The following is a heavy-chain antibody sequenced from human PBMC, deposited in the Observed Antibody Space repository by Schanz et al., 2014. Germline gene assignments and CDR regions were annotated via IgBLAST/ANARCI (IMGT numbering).Heavy chain of an antibody. CDR2: ISGDYRNT. D-gene: IGHD2-21*02. J-gene: IGHJ2*01. V-gene: IGHV3-23*01. CDR1: GFTFSAYA. CDR3: AKDLGVDCGDGCFNWYFDL. Sequence: EVQLLESGGGLVQPGGSLRLSCAASGFTFSAYAMTWVRQIPGKGLEWVSSISGDYRNTFYADSVKGRFTISRDNSKNTLYLQMNSLRAEDTAVYFCAKDLGVDCGDGCFNWYFDLWGRGTLVTVSS.